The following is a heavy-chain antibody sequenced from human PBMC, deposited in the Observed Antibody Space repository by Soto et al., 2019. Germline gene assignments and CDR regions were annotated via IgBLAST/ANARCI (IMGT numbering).Heavy chain of an antibody. CDR3: ARSRVGHTSPTDF. Sequence: PSETLSLTCTVSGESITRGGSCWGWVRQRPGKGLEWLGYIHYDGATYYNPTFKSRVAISSDSSKNQFSLKMTSVAASDTALYYCARSRVGHTSPTDFWGQGILVTVSS. CDR1: GESITRGGSC. J-gene: IGHJ4*02. CDR2: IHYDGAT. V-gene: IGHV4-31*03. D-gene: IGHD1-26*01.